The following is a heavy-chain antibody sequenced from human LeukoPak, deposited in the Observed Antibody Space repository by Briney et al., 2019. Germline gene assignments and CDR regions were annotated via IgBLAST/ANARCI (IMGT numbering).Heavy chain of an antibody. J-gene: IGHJ4*02. Sequence: GGSLRLSCAASGFTFSSYWMHWVRQAPGKGLVWVSRINSDGSSTSYADSVKGRFTISRDNAKNTLYLQMNSLKNEDTAVYYCTKDRVRNSFDSWGQGTLVTVSS. V-gene: IGHV3-74*01. D-gene: IGHD1-14*01. CDR2: INSDGSST. CDR1: GFTFSSYW. CDR3: TKDRVRNSFDS.